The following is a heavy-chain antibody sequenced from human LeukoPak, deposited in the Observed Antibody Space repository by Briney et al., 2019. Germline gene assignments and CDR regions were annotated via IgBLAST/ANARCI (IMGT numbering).Heavy chain of an antibody. V-gene: IGHV3-23*01. D-gene: IGHD3-16*01. Sequence: GGSLRLSCAASGFTVSRNYMSWVRQAPGKGLEWVSAISGSGGSTYYADSVKGRFTISRDNSKNTLYLQMNSLRAEDTAVYYCARDAGLLQGVIDYWGQGTLVTVSS. CDR2: ISGSGGST. J-gene: IGHJ4*02. CDR3: ARDAGLLQGVIDY. CDR1: GFTVSRNY.